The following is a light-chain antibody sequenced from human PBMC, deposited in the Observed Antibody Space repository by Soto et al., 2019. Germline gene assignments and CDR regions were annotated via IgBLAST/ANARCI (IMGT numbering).Light chain of an antibody. V-gene: IGLV2-14*01. Sequence: QSALTQPASVSGSPGQSITISCTRTSSDVGGYNYVSWYQQHPGKAPKVMIHEVSNRPSGVSDRFSGSKSGYTASLTISGLQAEDEADYYCSSYTRSDTLVFGGGTKLTVL. CDR1: SSDVGGYNY. CDR3: SSYTRSDTLV. J-gene: IGLJ2*01. CDR2: EVS.